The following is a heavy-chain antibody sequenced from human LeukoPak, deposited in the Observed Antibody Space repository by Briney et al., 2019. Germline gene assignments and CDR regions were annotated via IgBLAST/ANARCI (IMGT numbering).Heavy chain of an antibody. CDR3: ARGTYGYYMDV. J-gene: IGHJ6*03. Sequence: SETLSLTCSGSNYSISNSLYWGWLRQPPGKGLEWIGSIYRSGSTFYNPSLKSRVTISLDTSNNQFSLKLSSVTAADTAVYFCARGTYGYYMDVWGKGTTVTVSS. CDR1: NYSISNSLY. D-gene: IGHD4-17*01. CDR2: IYRSGST. V-gene: IGHV4-38-2*02.